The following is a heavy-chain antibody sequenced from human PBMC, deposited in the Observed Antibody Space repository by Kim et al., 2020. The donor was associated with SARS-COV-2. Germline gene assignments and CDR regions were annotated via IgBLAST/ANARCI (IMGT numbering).Heavy chain of an antibody. CDR1: GGSFSGYY. CDR3: ARGPYRVYSSSWGNGIFDY. J-gene: IGHJ4*02. Sequence: SETLSLTCAVYGGSFSGYYWSWIRQPPGKGLEWIGEINHSGSTNYNPSLKSRVTISVDTSKNQFSLKLSSVTAADTAVYYCARGPYRVYSSSWGNGIFDYWGQGTLVTVSS. D-gene: IGHD6-13*01. V-gene: IGHV4-34*01. CDR2: INHSGST.